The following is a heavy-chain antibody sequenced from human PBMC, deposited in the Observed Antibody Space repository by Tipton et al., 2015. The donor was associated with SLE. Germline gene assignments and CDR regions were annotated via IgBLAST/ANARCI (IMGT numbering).Heavy chain of an antibody. CDR3: AKESPDYYYMDV. CDR2: ISSSSNYI. Sequence: SLRLSCAASGFAVSSNYMNWVRQAPGKGLEWVSSISSSSNYIYYTDSVKGRFTISRDNAKNSLYLQINSLRVEDTAVYYCAKESPDYYYMDVWGKGTTVTVSS. J-gene: IGHJ6*03. CDR1: GFAVSSNY. V-gene: IGHV3-21*01.